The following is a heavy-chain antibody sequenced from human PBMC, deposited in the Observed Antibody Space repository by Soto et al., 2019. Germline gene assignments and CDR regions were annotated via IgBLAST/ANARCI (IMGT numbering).Heavy chain of an antibody. J-gene: IGHJ5*02. CDR2: IYYSGSS. CDR3: ARLPGGITTGWFDP. D-gene: IGHD3-22*01. CDR1: NGSISNSSYY. V-gene: IGHV4-39*01. Sequence: QLQLQESGPGLVKPSETLSLTCTVSNGSISNSSYYWAWIRQPPGKGLEWIGTIYYSGSSYYNPSLKSRVIISVDTSRNQFSLKLTSVTAAETAVYYCARLPGGITTGWFDPWCQGTLVSVSS.